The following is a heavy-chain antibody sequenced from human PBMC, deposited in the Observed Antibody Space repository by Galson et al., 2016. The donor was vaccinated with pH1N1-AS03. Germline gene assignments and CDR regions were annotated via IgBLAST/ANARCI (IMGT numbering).Heavy chain of an antibody. V-gene: IGHV3-53*01. Sequence: SLRLSCAASGLTVNTNYMSWVRQAPGKGLEWVSTIYNGGKTSYADYGKSGFTISGDNSKNKLYPQMNSIRTEETAVYYCVSNEYENVDIQGFYFDYWGQGTLVTVSS. CDR1: GLTVNTNY. J-gene: IGHJ4*02. D-gene: IGHD6-6*01. CDR3: VSNEYENVDIQGFYFDY. CDR2: IYNGGKT.